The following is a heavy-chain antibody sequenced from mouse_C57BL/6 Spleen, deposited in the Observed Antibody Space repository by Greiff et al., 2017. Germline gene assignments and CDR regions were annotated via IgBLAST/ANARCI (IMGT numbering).Heavy chain of an antibody. J-gene: IGHJ4*01. V-gene: IGHV2-2*01. CDR1: GFSLTSYG. CDR3: ARKRTTVVPYAMDY. Sequence: VQLQESGPGLVQPSQSLSITCTVSGFSLTSYGVHWVRQSPGKGLEWLGVIWSGGSTDYNAAFISRLSISKDNSKSQVFFKMNSLQADDTAIYYCARKRTTVVPYAMDYWGQGTSVTVSS. D-gene: IGHD1-1*01. CDR2: IWSGGST.